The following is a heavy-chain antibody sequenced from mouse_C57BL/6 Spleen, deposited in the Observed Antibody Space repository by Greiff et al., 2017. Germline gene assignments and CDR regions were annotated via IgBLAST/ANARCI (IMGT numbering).Heavy chain of an antibody. D-gene: IGHD1-1*01. CDR1: GYTFTDYY. V-gene: IGHV1-34*01. CDR3: AREDSYYGSSSAWFAY. Sequence: VQLQQSGPELVKPGASVKMSCKASGYTFTDYYMHWVKQSPGKSLEWIGYIYPNNGGNGYNQKFKGKATLTVDKSSSTAYMELRSLTSEDSAVYYCAREDSYYGSSSAWFAYWGQGTLVTVSA. J-gene: IGHJ3*01. CDR2: IYPNNGGN.